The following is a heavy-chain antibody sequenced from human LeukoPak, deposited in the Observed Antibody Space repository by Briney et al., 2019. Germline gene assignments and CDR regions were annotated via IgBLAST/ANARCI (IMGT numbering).Heavy chain of an antibody. CDR3: ATGGYGGTPD. V-gene: IGHV4-34*01. J-gene: IGHJ4*02. Sequence: SETLSLTCAVSGGSISSGGYSWSWIRQPPGKGLEWIGEINHSGSTNYNPSLKSRVTISVDTSKNQFSLKLSSVTAADTAVYYCATGGYGGTPDWGQGTLVTVSS. CDR1: GGSISSGGYS. D-gene: IGHD3-22*01. CDR2: INHSGST.